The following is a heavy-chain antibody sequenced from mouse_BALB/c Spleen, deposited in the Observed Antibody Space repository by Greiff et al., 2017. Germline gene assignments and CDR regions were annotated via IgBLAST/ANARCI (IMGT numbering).Heavy chain of an antibody. D-gene: IGHD1-1*01. CDR1: GYTFTSYT. Sequence: SGAELARPGASVKMSCKASGYTFTSYTMHWVKQRPGQGLEWIGAIYPGNSDTSYNQKFKGKAKLTAVTSTSTAYMELSSLTNEDSAVYYCTNNYYGSSYFDYWGQGTTLTVSS. V-gene: IGHV1-5*01. CDR2: IYPGNSDT. CDR3: TNNYYGSSYFDY. J-gene: IGHJ2*01.